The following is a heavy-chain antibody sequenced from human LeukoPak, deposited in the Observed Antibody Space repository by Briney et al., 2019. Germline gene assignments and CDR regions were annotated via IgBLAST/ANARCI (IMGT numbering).Heavy chain of an antibody. D-gene: IGHD3-22*01. CDR1: GFTFSSYS. V-gene: IGHV3-48*02. CDR2: ISSSSSTI. J-gene: IGHJ4*02. CDR3: AREEDYYDSSGYYAAAPFDY. Sequence: SGGSLRLSCAASGFTFSSYSMNWVRQAPGKGLEWVSYISSSSSTIYYAGSVKGRCTISRDNAKNSLYLQMNSLRDEDTAVYYCAREEDYYDSSGYYAAAPFDYWGQGTLVTVSS.